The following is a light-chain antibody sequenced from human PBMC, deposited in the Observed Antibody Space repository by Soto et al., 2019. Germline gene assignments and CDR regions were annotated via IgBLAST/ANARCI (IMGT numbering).Light chain of an antibody. CDR2: AVS. J-gene: IGLJ1*01. Sequence: QSALTQPASLSGSPGQSITISCTGTSSDVGGYNHVSWYQHSPGKAPKLILFAVSDRPSGVSNRFSGSKSGNTASLTISGLQAEDEADYYCSSYTTSNTRQIVFGTGTKVTVL. CDR3: SSYTTSNTRQIV. V-gene: IGLV2-14*01. CDR1: SSDVGGYNH.